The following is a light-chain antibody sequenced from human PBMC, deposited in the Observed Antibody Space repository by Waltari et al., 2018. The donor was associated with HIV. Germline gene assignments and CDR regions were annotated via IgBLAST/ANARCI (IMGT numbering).Light chain of an antibody. CDR2: DAS. J-gene: IGKJ2*01. V-gene: IGKV3-11*01. Sequence: EIVLTQSPVTLSLSPGERATLSCRASQSVTTYLAWYQQKPGQAPSLLVYDASSRATGIPARFRGSGSGTDFTLTITSLEPDDFAVYYCQQRSNWSPGFTFGQGTKLEIK. CDR1: QSVTTY. CDR3: QQRSNWSPGFT.